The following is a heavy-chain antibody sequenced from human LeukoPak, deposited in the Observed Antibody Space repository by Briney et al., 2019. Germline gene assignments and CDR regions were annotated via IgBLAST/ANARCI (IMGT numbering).Heavy chain of an antibody. V-gene: IGHV3-23*01. Sequence: GGSLRLSCAASGFTFSSYAMNWVRQAPGKGLEWVSGISGSGGSTNYADSVKGRFTISRDNAKNSLYLQMNSLRAEDTAVYYCAREEGLDYWGQGTLVTVSS. CDR3: AREEGLDY. CDR2: ISGSGGST. CDR1: GFTFSSYA. D-gene: IGHD5-12*01. J-gene: IGHJ4*02.